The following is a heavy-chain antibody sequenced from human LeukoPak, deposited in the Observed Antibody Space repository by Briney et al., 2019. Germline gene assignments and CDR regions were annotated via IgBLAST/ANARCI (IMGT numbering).Heavy chain of an antibody. CDR1: GGTFSSYA. CDR3: ARDADYDSSGYYV. D-gene: IGHD3-22*01. V-gene: IGHV1-69*13. J-gene: IGHJ3*01. Sequence: ASVTVSCKASGGTFSSYAISWVRQAPGQGLEWMGGIIPIIGTANYAQKFQGRVTITADESTSTAYMELSSLRSEDTAVYYCARDADYDSSGYYVWGQGTMVTVSS. CDR2: IIPIIGTA.